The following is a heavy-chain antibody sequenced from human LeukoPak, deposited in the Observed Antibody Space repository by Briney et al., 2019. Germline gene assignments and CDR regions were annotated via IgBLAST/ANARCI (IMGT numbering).Heavy chain of an antibody. V-gene: IGHV3-21*01. CDR1: RFTFSRYS. CDR3: VRAEGSSGSSEYFQH. J-gene: IGHJ1*01. CDR2: ISGSSNDK. D-gene: IGHD5-12*01. Sequence: GGSLRLSCLASRFTFSRYSMKWVRQAPGKGLEWVSSISGSSNDKHYIDSVKGRFTISRDNAKNSLFLQMNSLRAEDTAVYYCVRAEGSSGSSEYFQHWGQGTLVTVSS.